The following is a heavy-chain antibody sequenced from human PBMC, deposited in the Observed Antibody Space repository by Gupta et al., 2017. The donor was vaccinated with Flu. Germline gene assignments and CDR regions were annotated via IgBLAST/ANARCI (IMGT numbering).Heavy chain of an antibody. Sequence: NWVRQPAGRGLEWLGRVYIGGSSVYNPSLRSRVSMSVDTSKNQVSLKVNSVTAADTAVYYCARGGLETSGYYYYYYGMDVWGQGTTVTVSS. V-gene: IGHV4-4*07. CDR2: VYIGGSS. J-gene: IGHJ6*02. CDR3: ARGGLETSGYYYYYYGMDV. D-gene: IGHD3-22*01.